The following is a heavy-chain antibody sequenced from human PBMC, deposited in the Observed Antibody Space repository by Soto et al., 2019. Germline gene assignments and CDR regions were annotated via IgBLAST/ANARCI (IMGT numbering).Heavy chain of an antibody. J-gene: IGHJ6*02. D-gene: IGHD2-2*01. CDR2: ITTSGGSR. Sequence: EVQLVQSGGGLVKPGESLRLSCAASGFSFGSYIMNWVRQAPGKGLEWVSSITTSGGSRYYVDSVRGRFTISRDNAKNSLYLEMNSLRADDTAVYYCARSTTSGDVWGQGTTVTVSS. CDR3: ARSTTSGDV. CDR1: GFSFGSYI. V-gene: IGHV3-21*01.